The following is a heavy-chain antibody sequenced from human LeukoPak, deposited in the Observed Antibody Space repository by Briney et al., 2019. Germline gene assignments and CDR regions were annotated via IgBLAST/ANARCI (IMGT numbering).Heavy chain of an antibody. CDR3: ARGRYYGMDV. V-gene: IGHV3-74*01. CDR2: VNSDGSST. CDR1: GFTFTSYW. J-gene: IGHJ6*02. Sequence: GGSLRLSCAASGFTFTSYWMHWVRQAPGKGLVWVSRVNSDGSSTTYADSVKGRFTISRDNAKNTLYLQMNSLRAEDTSVYYCARGRYYGMDVWGQGTTVTVSS.